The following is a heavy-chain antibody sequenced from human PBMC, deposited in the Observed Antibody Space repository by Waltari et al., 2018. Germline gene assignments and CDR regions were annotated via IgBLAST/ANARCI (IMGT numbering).Heavy chain of an antibody. CDR2: IKQDGSEK. J-gene: IGHJ6*03. D-gene: IGHD3-10*01. CDR1: GFTFSSYW. V-gene: IGHV3-7*01. CDR3: ARERLTFRDYYYMDV. Sequence: EVQLVESGGGLVQPGGSLRLSCAASGFTFSSYWMSWVRQAPGKGLEWVANIKQDGSEKYYVDSVNGRFTISRDNAKNSLYLQMNSLRAEDTAVYYCARERLTFRDYYYMDVWGKGTTVTVSS.